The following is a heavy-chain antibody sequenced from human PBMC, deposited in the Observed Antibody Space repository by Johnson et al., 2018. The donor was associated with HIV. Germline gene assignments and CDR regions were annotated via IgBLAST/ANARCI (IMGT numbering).Heavy chain of an antibody. CDR1: GFTFSNYG. D-gene: IGHD3-22*01. Sequence: QVQLVESGGGVVQPGGSLRLSCAASGFTFSNYGMHWVRQAPGKGLEWVAFIRYDGDITYYVDSVKGRFTSSRDNSKNTPYLQMKSLRTEDTAMYYCAKGQSSGYPKDAFDIWGRGTIVTISS. J-gene: IGHJ3*02. V-gene: IGHV3-30*02. CDR3: AKGQSSGYPKDAFDI. CDR2: IRYDGDIT.